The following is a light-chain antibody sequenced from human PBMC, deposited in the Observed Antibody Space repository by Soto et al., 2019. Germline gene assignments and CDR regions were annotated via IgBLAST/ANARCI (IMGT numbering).Light chain of an antibody. V-gene: IGKV3-15*01. CDR2: GAS. CDR3: QQYNNWPPT. Sequence: EIVITQSPVTLSVSPGERATLSCRASQSVSSNLPWYQQKPGQAPRLLIYGASTRATGIPARFSGSGSGTEFTLTISSLQSEDFAVYYCQQYNNWPPTFGQGTKVDIK. CDR1: QSVSSN. J-gene: IGKJ1*01.